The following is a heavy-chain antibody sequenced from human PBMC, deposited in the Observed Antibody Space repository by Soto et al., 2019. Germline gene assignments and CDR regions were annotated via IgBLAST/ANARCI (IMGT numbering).Heavy chain of an antibody. Sequence: SSETLSLTCTVSGGSISSGRLSWSWIRQPPGKGLEWIGYMYHSGSTYYNPSLKSRVTISIDRSKNQFSLKLSSVTAADTAVYYCARVPDYWGQGILVT. CDR3: ARVPDY. J-gene: IGHJ4*02. D-gene: IGHD2-2*01. V-gene: IGHV4-30-2*01. CDR2: MYHSGST. CDR1: GGSISSGRLS.